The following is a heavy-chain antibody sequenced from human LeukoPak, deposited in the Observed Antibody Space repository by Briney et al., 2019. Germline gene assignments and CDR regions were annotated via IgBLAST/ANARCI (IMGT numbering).Heavy chain of an antibody. CDR1: GFTVSSHY. CDR3: ARGGVNYWNPRY. Sequence: QAGGSLRLSCVASGFTVSSHYMSWVRQAPGKGLEWVSLLYTGGRTYYPDSVEGRFTISRDDSKNTVYLHMNTVRAEDTAMYYCARGGVNYWNPRYWGQGTLVTVSS. J-gene: IGHJ4*02. CDR2: LYTGGRT. V-gene: IGHV3-53*01. D-gene: IGHD1-1*01.